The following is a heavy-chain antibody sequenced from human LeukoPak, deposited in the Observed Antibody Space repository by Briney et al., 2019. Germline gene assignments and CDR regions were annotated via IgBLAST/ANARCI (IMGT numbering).Heavy chain of an antibody. CDR1: GGSISTYY. CDR3: ARGRGDARGTSFDP. D-gene: IGHD3-10*01. CDR2: IYYTGST. Sequence: PSETLSLTCIVSGGSISTYYWSWIRQPPGKGLEWIGYIYYTGSTTYNPSLKSRVSISVDTSKNKFSLDLNSVSAADTAVYYCARGRGDARGTSFDPWGQGTLVTVSS. V-gene: IGHV4-59*01. J-gene: IGHJ5*02.